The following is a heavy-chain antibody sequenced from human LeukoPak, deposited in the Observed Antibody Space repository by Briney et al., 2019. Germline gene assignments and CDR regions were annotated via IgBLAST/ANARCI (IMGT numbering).Heavy chain of an antibody. D-gene: IGHD2-2*01. V-gene: IGHV4-34*01. J-gene: IGHJ4*02. CDR3: ARHGGPCSSTSCYLRRKGDY. Sequence: SETLSLTCAVYGGSFSGYYWSWIRQPPGKGLEWIGEINHSGSTNYNPSLKSRVTKSVDTSKNQFSLKLSSVTAADTAVYYCARHGGPCSSTSCYLRRKGDYWGQGTLVTVSS. CDR2: INHSGST. CDR1: GGSFSGYY.